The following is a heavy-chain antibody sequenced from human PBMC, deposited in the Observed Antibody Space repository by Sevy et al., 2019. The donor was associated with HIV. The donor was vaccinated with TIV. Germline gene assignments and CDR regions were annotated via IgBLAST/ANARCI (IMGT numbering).Heavy chain of an antibody. D-gene: IGHD4-17*01. Sequence: GESLKISCKGSGYSFTSYWIGWVRQMPGKGLEWMGIIYPGDSDTRYSPSFQGQVTISADKSISTAYLQWSSLKASDTAMYYCATHNGDYAPNDAFDIWGPGTMVTVSS. CDR2: IYPGDSDT. J-gene: IGHJ3*02. CDR3: ATHNGDYAPNDAFDI. V-gene: IGHV5-51*01. CDR1: GYSFTSYW.